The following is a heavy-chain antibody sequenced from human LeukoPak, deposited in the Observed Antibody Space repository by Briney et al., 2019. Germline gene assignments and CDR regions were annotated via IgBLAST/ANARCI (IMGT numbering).Heavy chain of an antibody. CDR1: GGTFSSYA. CDR3: ARRADDYYYYMDV. J-gene: IGHJ6*03. D-gene: IGHD6-19*01. CDR2: INPNSGGT. V-gene: IGHV1-2*02. Sequence: ASVKVSCKTSGGTFSSYAISWMRQAPGQGLEWMGWINPNSGGTNYAQKFQGRVTMTRDTSISTAYMELSRLRSDDTAVYYCARRADDYYYYMDVWGKRTTVTVSS.